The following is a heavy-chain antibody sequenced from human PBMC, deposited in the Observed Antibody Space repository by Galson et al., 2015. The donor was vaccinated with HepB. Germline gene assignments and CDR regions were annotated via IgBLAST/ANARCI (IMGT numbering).Heavy chain of an antibody. CDR2: IIPIFGTA. D-gene: IGHD2-2*01. CDR3: ARGRLNIVVVPAALSGTGTSWGDGMDV. V-gene: IGHV1-69*06. J-gene: IGHJ6*02. Sequence: SVKVSCKASGGTFSSYAISWVRQAPGQGLEWMGGIIPIFGTANYAQKFQGRVTITADKSTSTAYMELSSLRSEDTAVYYCARGRLNIVVVPAALSGTGTSWGDGMDVWGQGTTVTVSS. CDR1: GGTFSSYA.